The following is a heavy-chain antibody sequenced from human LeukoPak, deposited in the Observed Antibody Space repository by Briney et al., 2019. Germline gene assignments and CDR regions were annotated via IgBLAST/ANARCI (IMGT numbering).Heavy chain of an antibody. CDR1: GFTLSSYW. CDR2: INTDGSST. V-gene: IGHV3-74*01. J-gene: IGHJ3*02. Sequence: GGSLRLSCAASGFTLSSYWMHWVRQAPGKGLVWVSRINTDGSSTSYADSVKGRFTISRDNAKNSLYLQMSNLRAEDTSVYSCARDHNYLGSDRYYDAFDIWGQGTMVTVSS. CDR3: ARDHNYLGSDRYYDAFDI. D-gene: IGHD2-21*02.